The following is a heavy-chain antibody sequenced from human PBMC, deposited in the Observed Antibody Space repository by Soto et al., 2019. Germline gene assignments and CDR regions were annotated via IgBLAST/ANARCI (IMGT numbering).Heavy chain of an antibody. CDR2: IYSGGAT. V-gene: IGHV3-66*01. CDR1: GFTVSSNY. D-gene: IGHD6-13*01. J-gene: IGHJ4*02. CDR3: TRWLAAAGRFV. Sequence: EVQLVESGGGLVQPGGSLRLSCAASGFTVSSNYMSWVRQAPGKGLEWVSVIYSGGATYYADSVKGRFTVSRDHSKITLYLRMINLRAEDTAVYYCTRWLAAAGRFVWGQGTLVSVFS.